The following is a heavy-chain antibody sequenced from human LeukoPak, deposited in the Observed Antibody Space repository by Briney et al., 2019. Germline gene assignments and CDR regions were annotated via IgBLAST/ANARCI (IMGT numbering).Heavy chain of an antibody. CDR3: ARDDALGDNALDI. Sequence: GRSLRLSCAASGFTFSSYGMHWVRHAPGKGRVGVAVILNDGSQEKYADSVKGRFTISRDNSKNTLFLQMNSLRAEDTAVYYCARDDALGDNALDIWGQGTMVTVSS. J-gene: IGHJ3*02. V-gene: IGHV3-33*01. CDR2: ILNDGSQE. D-gene: IGHD3-16*01. CDR1: GFTFSSYG.